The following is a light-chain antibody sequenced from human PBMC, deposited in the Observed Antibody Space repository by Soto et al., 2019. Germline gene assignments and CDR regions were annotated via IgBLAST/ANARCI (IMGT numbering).Light chain of an antibody. CDR2: GAS. CDR3: QVYGSSPWT. J-gene: IGKJ1*01. V-gene: IGKV3-20*01. Sequence: EIVLTQSPGTLSFSPGERASLSCRASQSVISIYLAWYQQKPGQAPRLLIYGASSRATGIPDRFSDSGSGTDFTLTISRLEPEDFAVYYCQVYGSSPWTFGQGTKVDI. CDR1: QSVISIY.